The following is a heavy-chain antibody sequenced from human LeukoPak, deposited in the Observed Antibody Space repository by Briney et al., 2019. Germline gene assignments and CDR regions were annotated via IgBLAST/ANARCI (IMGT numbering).Heavy chain of an antibody. Sequence: SETLSLTCSVSGGSIGSYHWNWIRQPSGKGPGWIGIVFNNGGTKHNPSLKSRVAISVDTSKNQFALKLSSVTAADTAVYYCVASYGGYVLDYWGQGALVIVSS. V-gene: IGHV4-59*01. D-gene: IGHD5-12*01. CDR1: GGSIGSYH. CDR2: VFNNGGT. CDR3: VASYGGYVLDY. J-gene: IGHJ4*02.